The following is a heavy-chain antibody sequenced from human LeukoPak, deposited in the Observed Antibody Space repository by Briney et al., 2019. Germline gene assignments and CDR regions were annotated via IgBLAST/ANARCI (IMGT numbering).Heavy chain of an antibody. Sequence: GGSLRLSCAASGFTFSSYRMSWVRQARGKGLEWVANIKQDGSEKYYVDSVKGRFTISRDNAKNSLYLQMNSLRAEDTAVYYCARDRTGITIFGDLHHWGQGTLVTVSS. CDR2: IKQDGSEK. CDR1: GFTFSSYR. V-gene: IGHV3-7*03. J-gene: IGHJ1*01. D-gene: IGHD3-3*01. CDR3: ARDRTGITIFGDLHH.